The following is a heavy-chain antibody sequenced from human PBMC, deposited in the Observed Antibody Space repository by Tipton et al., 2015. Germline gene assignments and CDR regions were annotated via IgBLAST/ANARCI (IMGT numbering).Heavy chain of an antibody. J-gene: IGHJ4*02. CDR1: GGSVSSGFYY. CDR3: ARDGYNSNYFDY. V-gene: IGHV4-61*01. Sequence: TLSLTCSVSGGSVSSGFYYWTWIRQPPGKGLEWIGYIFVPGSTNFNPSLRSRVTISVDTSKNQFSLKLSSVTAADTAVYYCARDGYNSNYFDYWGQGTLVTVSS. D-gene: IGHD5-24*01. CDR2: IFVPGST.